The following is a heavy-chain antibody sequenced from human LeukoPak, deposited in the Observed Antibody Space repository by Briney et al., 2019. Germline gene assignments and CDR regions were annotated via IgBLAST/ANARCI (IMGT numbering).Heavy chain of an antibody. J-gene: IGHJ4*02. CDR2: IHYSGNT. D-gene: IGHD5-12*01. CDR1: GGSISTYY. V-gene: IGHV4-59*01. CDR3: TRASRGYANFDY. Sequence: SETLSLTCTVSGGSISTYYWSWIRQPPGKGLEWIGYIHYSGNTNYSPSLKSRVTMSVDTSKNQFSLSLSSMTAADTAVYYCTRASRGYANFDYWGQGTLVTVSS.